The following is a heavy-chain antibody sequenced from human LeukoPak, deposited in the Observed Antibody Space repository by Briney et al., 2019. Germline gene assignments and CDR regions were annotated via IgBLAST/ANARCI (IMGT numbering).Heavy chain of an antibody. D-gene: IGHD1-26*01. CDR3: AKDFSGNSLYYFDY. CDR1: GFTFSNYT. V-gene: IGHV3-23*01. CDR2: ISGSGGST. Sequence: GGSLRLSCAASGFTFSNYTMSWVRQAPGKGLEWVSAISGSGGSTYYADSVKGRFAISRDNSKNTLYLQMNSLRAEDTAVYYCAKDFSGNSLYYFDYWGQGTLVTVSS. J-gene: IGHJ4*02.